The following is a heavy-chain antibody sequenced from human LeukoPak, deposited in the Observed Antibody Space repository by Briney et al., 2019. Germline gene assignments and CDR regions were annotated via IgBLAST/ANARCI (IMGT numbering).Heavy chain of an antibody. Sequence: PSETLSLTCTVSGGSISSGDYYWSWIRQPPGKGLEWIGYIYYSGSTYYNPSPKSRVTISVDTSKNQFSLKLSSVTAADTAVYYCARVRGYSSIRWYFDLWGRGTLVTVSS. D-gene: IGHD6-13*01. CDR2: IYYSGST. CDR3: ARVRGYSSIRWYFDL. CDR1: GGSISSGDYY. J-gene: IGHJ2*01. V-gene: IGHV4-30-4*01.